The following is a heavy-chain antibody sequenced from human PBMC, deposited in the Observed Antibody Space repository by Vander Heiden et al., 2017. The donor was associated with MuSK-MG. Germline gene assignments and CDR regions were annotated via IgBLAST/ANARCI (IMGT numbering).Heavy chain of an antibody. J-gene: IGHJ5*02. CDR3: AGGGLDYDMNWFDP. D-gene: IGHD3-22*01. V-gene: IGHV4-61*02. Sequence: QVQLQESGPGLVKPSQTLSLTCTVSGGSITSDSYYWTWIRQSAGKGLEWIGRISTTGHTNYNPSLEGRVTMSLDTSKSQFSLKLTSVTATDTAVYYCAGGGLDYDMNWFDPWGQGTLVTVSS. CDR2: ISTTGHT. CDR1: GGSITSDSYY.